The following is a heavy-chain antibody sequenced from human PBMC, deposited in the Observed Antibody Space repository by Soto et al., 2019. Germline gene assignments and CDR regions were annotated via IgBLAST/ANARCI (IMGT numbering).Heavy chain of an antibody. CDR2: IYSGGST. V-gene: IGHV3-53*01. J-gene: IGHJ3*02. CDR1: GFTVSSNY. Sequence: GGSLRLSCAASGFTVSSNYMSWVRQAPGKGLEWVSVIYSGGSTYYADSVKGRFTISRDNSKNTLYLQMNTLRAEDTAVYYCARERIMYNCNDGPDALHAFDIWGQGTMVTVSS. CDR3: ARERIMYNCNDGPDALHAFDI. D-gene: IGHD1-1*01.